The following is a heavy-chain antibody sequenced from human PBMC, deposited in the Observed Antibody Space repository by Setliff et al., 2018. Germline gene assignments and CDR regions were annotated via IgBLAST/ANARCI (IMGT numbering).Heavy chain of an antibody. CDR2: IKQDGSEK. CDR3: STRTVAARSLDT. CDR1: GFTFSSYW. J-gene: IGHJ5*02. D-gene: IGHD6-13*01. Sequence: GGSLRLSCAASGFTFSSYWMSWVRQAPGKGLEWLSNIKQDGSEKHYVDSVKGRFTISRDNAKNSLYLQLNSLRAEDTAVYYCSTRTVAARSLDTWGQGTLVTVSS. V-gene: IGHV3-7*01.